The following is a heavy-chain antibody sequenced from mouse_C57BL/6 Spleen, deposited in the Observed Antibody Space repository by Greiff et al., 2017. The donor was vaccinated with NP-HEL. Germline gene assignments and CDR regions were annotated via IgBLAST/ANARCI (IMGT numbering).Heavy chain of an antibody. CDR3: ARDSNYLYFDD. CDR1: GYAFTNYL. J-gene: IGHJ2*01. Sequence: VQLQQSGAELVRPGTSVKVSCKASGYAFTNYLIEWVKQRPGQGLEWIGVINPGSGGTNYNEKFKGKATLTAAKSSSTAYMQLSSLTSEDSAVDFCARDSNYLYFDDWGQGTTLTVSS. V-gene: IGHV1-54*01. D-gene: IGHD2-5*01. CDR2: INPGSGGT.